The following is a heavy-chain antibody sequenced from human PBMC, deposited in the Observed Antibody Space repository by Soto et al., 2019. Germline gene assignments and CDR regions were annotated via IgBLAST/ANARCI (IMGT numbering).Heavy chain of an antibody. Sequence: ASVKVSCKASGYTFSNYGVSWVRQAPGQGLEWMGWISAHNGNTKSAQKLQGRVTMTTDTSTSTAYMDLRSLRPDDTAVYYCARDVREISGAYYYYGMDGWGQGTKVTVSS. CDR1: GYTFSNYG. J-gene: IGHJ6*02. V-gene: IGHV1-18*01. CDR2: ISAHNGNT. CDR3: ARDVREISGAYYYYGMDG. D-gene: IGHD2-15*01.